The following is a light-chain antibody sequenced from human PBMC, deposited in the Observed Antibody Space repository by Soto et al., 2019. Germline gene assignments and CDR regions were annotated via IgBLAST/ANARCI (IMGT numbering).Light chain of an antibody. CDR1: RRDVGGYNY. CDR3: SSYTSSSTL. J-gene: IGLJ1*01. CDR2: EVT. V-gene: IGLV2-14*01. Sequence: QSALTQPASVSGSPGQSITISCTGTRRDVGGYNYVSWYQQYSGKSPKLLIYEVTHRPSGVSNRFSGSKSGNTASLTISGLQAEDEADYYCSSYTSSSTLFGTGTQLTVL.